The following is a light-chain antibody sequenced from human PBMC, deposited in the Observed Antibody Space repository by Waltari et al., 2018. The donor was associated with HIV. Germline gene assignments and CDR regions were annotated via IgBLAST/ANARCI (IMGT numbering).Light chain of an antibody. CDR3: CSYAGSSTYVV. J-gene: IGLJ2*01. V-gene: IGLV2-23*01. Sequence: QSALTQPASVSGSPGQSITISCTGTNSDVGSYNFVSWYQQHPGNAPKLIIYEGDKRPSGVSYRFSGSKSGSTASLTISGLQAEDEADYYCCSYAGSSTYVVFGGGTQLTVL. CDR2: EGD. CDR1: NSDVGSYNF.